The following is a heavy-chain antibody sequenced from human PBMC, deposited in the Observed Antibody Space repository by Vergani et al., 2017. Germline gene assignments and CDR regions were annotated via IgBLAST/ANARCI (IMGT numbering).Heavy chain of an antibody. V-gene: IGHV3-33*01. CDR2: IWYDGSNK. CDR3: AREWGTISGTMIVVGLGY. Sequence: VQLVESGGGLVQPGRSLRLSCAAAGFTFSSYGMHWVRQAPGKGLEWVAVIWYDGSNKYYADSVKGRFTISRDNSKNTLYLQMNSLRAEDTAVYYCAREWGTISGTMIVVGLGYWGRGTLVTVSS. J-gene: IGHJ4*02. CDR1: GFTFSSYG. D-gene: IGHD3-22*01.